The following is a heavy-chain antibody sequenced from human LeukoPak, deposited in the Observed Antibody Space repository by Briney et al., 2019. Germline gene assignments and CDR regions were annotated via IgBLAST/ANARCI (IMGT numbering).Heavy chain of an antibody. CDR2: IYTSGST. D-gene: IGHD3-10*01. CDR3: ARGQTYGSGSYTFDY. V-gene: IGHV4-61*02. CDR1: GGSISSGSYY. Sequence: PSETLSLTCTVSGGSISSGSYYWSWIRQPAGKGLEWIGRIYTSGSTNYNPSLKSRVTISVDTSKNQFSLKLSSVTAADTAVYYCARGQTYGSGSYTFDYWGQGTLVTVSS. J-gene: IGHJ4*02.